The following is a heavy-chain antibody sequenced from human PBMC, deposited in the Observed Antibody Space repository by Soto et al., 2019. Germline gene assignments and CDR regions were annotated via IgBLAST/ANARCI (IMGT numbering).Heavy chain of an antibody. CDR3: ARELGYCSGGSCYMDGAFDF. J-gene: IGHJ3*01. CDR2: IDNSGGIT. D-gene: IGHD2-15*01. V-gene: IGHV3-23*01. Sequence: GGSLRLSCAASGFTFSTYAMSWVRQAPGKGLEWVSTIDNSGGITYYADSVKGRFTISRDNSKNTLYLQMNSLRAEDTAVYYCARELGYCSGGSCYMDGAFDFWGQGTMVTVSS. CDR1: GFTFSTYA.